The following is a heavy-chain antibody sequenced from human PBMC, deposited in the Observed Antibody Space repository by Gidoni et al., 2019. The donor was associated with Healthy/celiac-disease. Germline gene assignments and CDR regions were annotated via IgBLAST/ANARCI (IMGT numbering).Heavy chain of an antibody. D-gene: IGHD6-13*01. J-gene: IGHJ5*02. CDR1: GWSFSGYY. V-gene: IGHV4-34*01. CDR2: INNSGSS. CDR3: ARGPRSYSSSWYPGLNKRENWCDP. Sequence: QVQLQQWGAGLLKPSETLSLTCAVYGWSFSGYYWTWIRQPPGKGLEWIGEINNSGSSNYNPSLKSGVTISVDTSKNQFSLKLSSVTAADTAVYDCARGPRSYSSSWYPGLNKRENWCDPWGQGTLVTVSS.